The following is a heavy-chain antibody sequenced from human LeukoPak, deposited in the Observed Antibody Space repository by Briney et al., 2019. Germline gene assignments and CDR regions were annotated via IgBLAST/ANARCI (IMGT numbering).Heavy chain of an antibody. J-gene: IGHJ4*02. CDR2: ISGSGGST. CDR1: GFTFSSYA. Sequence: PRGSLRLSCAASGFTFSSYAMSWVRQAPGKGLEWVSAISGSGGSTYYADSVKGRFTISRDKSKNTLYLQMNSLRAEDTAVYYCAKDLLGFRQFDYWGQGTLVTVSS. V-gene: IGHV3-23*01. CDR3: AKDLLGFRQFDY. D-gene: IGHD7-27*01.